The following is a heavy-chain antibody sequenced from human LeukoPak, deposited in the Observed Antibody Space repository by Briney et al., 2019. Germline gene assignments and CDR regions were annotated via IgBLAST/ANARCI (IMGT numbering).Heavy chain of an antibody. CDR1: GGTFSSYA. CDR3: ARGDLSYGDAFDI. V-gene: IGHV1-69*04. D-gene: IGHD1-26*01. CDR2: IIPILGIA. J-gene: IGHJ3*02. Sequence: SVKVSCKASGGTFSSYAISWVRQAPGQGLEWMGRIIPILGIANYAQKFQGRVTITADKSTSTAYMELSSLRSEDTDVYYCARGDLSYGDAFDIWGQGTMVTVSS.